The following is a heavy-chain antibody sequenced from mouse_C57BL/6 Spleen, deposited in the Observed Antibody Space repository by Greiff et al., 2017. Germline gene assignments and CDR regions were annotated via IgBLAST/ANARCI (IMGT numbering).Heavy chain of an antibody. D-gene: IGHD2-4*01. CDR2: IRSKSNNYAT. J-gene: IGHJ4*01. V-gene: IGHV10-1*01. CDR3: VRHGDYDYYARDY. Sequence: EVQVVESGGGLVQPKGSLKLSCAASGFSFNTYAMNWVRPAPGKGLEWVARIRSKSNNYATYYADSVKDRFTISRDDSESMLYLQMNNLKTEDTAMYYCVRHGDYDYYARDYWGQGTSVTVSS. CDR1: GFSFNTYA.